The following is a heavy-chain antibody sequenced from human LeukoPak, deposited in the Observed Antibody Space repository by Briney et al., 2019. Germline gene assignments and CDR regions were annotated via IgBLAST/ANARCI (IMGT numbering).Heavy chain of an antibody. CDR2: ISGSGGGT. CDR3: AKEDGDFLLPFDS. J-gene: IGHJ4*02. Sequence: QTGGSLRLSCVVSGFSFRNYAMSWVRQAPGRGLEWVSGISGSGGGTNYADSVKGQFTISRDNFKNTVYLQMNSLRAEDTAVYYCAKEDGDFLLPFDSWGQGTLVSVSS. D-gene: IGHD4-17*01. V-gene: IGHV3-23*01. CDR1: GFSFRNYA.